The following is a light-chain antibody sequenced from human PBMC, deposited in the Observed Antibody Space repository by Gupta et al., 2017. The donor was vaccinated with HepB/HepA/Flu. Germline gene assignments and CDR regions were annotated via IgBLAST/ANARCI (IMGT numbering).Light chain of an antibody. Sequence: QSVLTQPPSASGTPGQRVTISCSGSSSNIGSNTVNWYQQLPGTAPNLLIYSNNQLPSGVPDRFSGSKSGTSASLAISGLQAEDEADYYCAAWDDSRKDWVFGGGTKLTVL. V-gene: IGLV1-44*01. CDR3: AAWDDSRKDWV. CDR1: SSNIGSNT. J-gene: IGLJ3*02. CDR2: SNN.